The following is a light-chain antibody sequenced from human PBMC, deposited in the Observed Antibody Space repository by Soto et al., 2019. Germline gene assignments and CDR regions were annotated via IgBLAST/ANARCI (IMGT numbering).Light chain of an antibody. CDR1: QSVKSSY. CDR3: QQYASSPAT. CDR2: GTS. Sequence: EIVLTQSPGTLSLAPGEGATLSCRASQSVKSSYLAWYQQKPGQAPRLLIFGTSNRATGIPDRFRGGGSGTDFTLTISSLEPEDFAVYYCQQYASSPATFGQGTKLELK. V-gene: IGKV3-20*01. J-gene: IGKJ1*01.